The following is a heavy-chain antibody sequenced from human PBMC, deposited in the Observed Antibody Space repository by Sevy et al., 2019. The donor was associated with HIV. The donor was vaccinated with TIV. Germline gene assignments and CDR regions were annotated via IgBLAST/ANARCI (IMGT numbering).Heavy chain of an antibody. CDR1: GFIFSRYS. V-gene: IGHV3-15*07. D-gene: IGHD6-19*01. J-gene: IGHJ4*02. CDR3: TTQYSSGWYVDY. CDR2: IKSKTDGGTT. Sequence: GGSLRLSCTVSGFIFSRYSMNWVRQAPGKGLEWVGRIKSKTDGGTTDYAAPVKGRFTISRDASKNTLYLQMNSLKTEDTAVYYCTTQYSSGWYVDYWGQGTLVTVSS.